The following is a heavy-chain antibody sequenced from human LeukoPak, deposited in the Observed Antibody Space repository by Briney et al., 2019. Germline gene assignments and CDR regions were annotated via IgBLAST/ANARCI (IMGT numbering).Heavy chain of an antibody. CDR2: ISGNGGST. Sequence: GGSLRLSCAASGFTFSDYYMSWIRQAPGKGLEWVSAISGNGGSTYYADSVKGRFTISRDNSKNTLYLQMNSLRAEDTAVYYCAKATVSRFPDYGMDVWGQGTTVTVSS. CDR3: AKATVSRFPDYGMDV. V-gene: IGHV3-23*01. D-gene: IGHD1-26*01. J-gene: IGHJ6*02. CDR1: GFTFSDYY.